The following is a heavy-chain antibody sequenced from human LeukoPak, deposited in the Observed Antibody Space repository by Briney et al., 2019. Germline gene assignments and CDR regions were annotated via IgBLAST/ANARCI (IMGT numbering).Heavy chain of an antibody. Sequence: ASVKVSCKASGYTFASYDINWVRQATGQGLEWMGWMNPNSGNTGYAQKFQGRVTMTRNTSISTAYMELSSLRSEDTAVYYCARESYDSEKDCGLDPWGQGTLVTVSS. D-gene: IGHD3-22*01. CDR2: MNPNSGNT. CDR3: ARESYDSEKDCGLDP. V-gene: IGHV1-8*01. J-gene: IGHJ5*02. CDR1: GYTFASYD.